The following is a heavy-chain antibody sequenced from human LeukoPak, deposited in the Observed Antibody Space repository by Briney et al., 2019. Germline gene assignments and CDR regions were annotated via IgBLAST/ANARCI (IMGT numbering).Heavy chain of an antibody. V-gene: IGHV4-39*07. J-gene: IGHJ4*02. CDR2: IYYSGST. Sequence: PSETLSLTCTVSGGSISSSSYYWGWIRQPPGKGLEWIGSIYYSGSTYYNPSLKSRVTISVDTSKNQFSLKLSSVTAADTAVYYCARVDSGYADYWGQGTLVTVSS. D-gene: IGHD5-12*01. CDR1: GGSISSSSYY. CDR3: ARVDSGYADY.